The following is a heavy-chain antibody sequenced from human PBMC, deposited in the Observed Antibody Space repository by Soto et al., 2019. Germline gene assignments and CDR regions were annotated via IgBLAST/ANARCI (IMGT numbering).Heavy chain of an antibody. D-gene: IGHD1-7*01. J-gene: IGHJ4*02. CDR1: GFTFSSYS. CDR3: ARDLNYALFDY. V-gene: IGHV3-48*01. Sequence: EVQLVESGGGLVQPGGSLRLSCAASGFTFSSYSMNWFRQAPGKGLEWVSYISSSSSTIYYADSVKGRFTIARDNAKHSRYLQMNRLRAEDTAVYYCARDLNYALFDYWGQGTLVTVSS. CDR2: ISSSSSTI.